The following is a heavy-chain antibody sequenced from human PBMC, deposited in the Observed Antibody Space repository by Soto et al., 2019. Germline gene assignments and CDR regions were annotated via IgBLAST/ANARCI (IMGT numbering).Heavy chain of an antibody. CDR1: GFTVSSNY. CDR2: IYSGGST. D-gene: IGHD2-21*01. Sequence: EVQLVETGGGLIQRGGSLRLSCAATGFTVSSNYMSWVRQAPGKGLEWVSVIYSGGSTYYADSVKGRFTISRDNSKNTLYLQMNSLRAEDTAVYYCARAPSRDCYGRYFDYWGQGTLVTVSS. V-gene: IGHV3-53*02. CDR3: ARAPSRDCYGRYFDY. J-gene: IGHJ4*02.